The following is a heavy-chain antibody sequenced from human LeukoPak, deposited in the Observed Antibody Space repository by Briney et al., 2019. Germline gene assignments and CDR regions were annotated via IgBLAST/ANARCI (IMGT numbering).Heavy chain of an antibody. CDR2: IYSGGST. CDR1: GFTFSSNY. J-gene: IGHJ4*02. D-gene: IGHD1-26*01. Sequence: GGSLRLSCAASGFTFSSNYMSWVRQAPGKGLEWVPVIYSGGSTYYADSVKGRFTISRDNSKNTLYLQMNSLRAEDTAVYYCARVIRGSYYIFDYWGQGTLVTVSS. V-gene: IGHV3-53*01. CDR3: ARVIRGSYYIFDY.